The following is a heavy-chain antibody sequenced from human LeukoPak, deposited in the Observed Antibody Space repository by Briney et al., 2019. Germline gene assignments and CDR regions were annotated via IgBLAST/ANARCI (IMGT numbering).Heavy chain of an antibody. CDR2: ISHDGNTK. D-gene: IGHD2-2*01. J-gene: IGHJ4*02. Sequence: GGSLRLSCAPVGFTFSDYGVHWVRQAPGKGLEWVAVISHDGNTKYYTASVKGRFTISRDNSKNTMYLQMNSLRAEDTAVYHCAKSGCSSTNCYLNFWGRGTLVIVSS. CDR3: AKSGCSSTNCYLNF. CDR1: GFTFSDYG. V-gene: IGHV3-30*18.